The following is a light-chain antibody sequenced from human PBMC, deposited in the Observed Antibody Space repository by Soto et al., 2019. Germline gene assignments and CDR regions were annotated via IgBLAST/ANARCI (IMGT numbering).Light chain of an antibody. V-gene: IGLV1-44*01. CDR1: RSNIGSNT. J-gene: IGLJ2*01. Sequence: QSVLTQPPSASGTPGQRVTISCSGSRSNIGSNTVNWYQQLPGTAPKLFIYSNSQRPSGVPDRLSGSKSGTSASLAISGLQSEDEAEYYCAAWDDSLNGPVFGGGTKVTVL. CDR2: SNS. CDR3: AAWDDSLNGPV.